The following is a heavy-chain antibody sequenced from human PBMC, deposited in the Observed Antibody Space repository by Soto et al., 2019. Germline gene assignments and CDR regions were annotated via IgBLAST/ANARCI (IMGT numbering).Heavy chain of an antibody. Sequence: QVQLVQSGAEVKKPGSSVKVSCKASGGTFSSYAISWVRQAPGQGLEWMGGIIPIFGTANYAQKFQGRVTITADESTSTAYMELSSLRSEDTAGYYCARGGLGVSTGVLAEGYFDYWGQGTLVTVSS. CDR3: ARGGLGVSTGVLAEGYFDY. J-gene: IGHJ4*02. V-gene: IGHV1-69*01. CDR2: IIPIFGTA. D-gene: IGHD3-22*01. CDR1: GGTFSSYA.